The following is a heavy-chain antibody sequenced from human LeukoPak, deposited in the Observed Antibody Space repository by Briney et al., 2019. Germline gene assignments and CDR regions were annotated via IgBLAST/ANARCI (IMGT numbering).Heavy chain of an antibody. J-gene: IGHJ4*02. CDR1: RFTFSSYT. V-gene: IGHV3-21*01. CDR3: VRIVTGGYSYVDC. D-gene: IGHD5-18*01. CDR2: ISSSSSYI. Sequence: GGSLRLSCAASRFTFSSYTMNWVRQAPGKGLEWVSSISSSSSYIYYADSVKGRFTISRDSAKNSLYLQMNSLRAEDTAVYYCVRIVTGGYSYVDCWGQGTLVTVSS.